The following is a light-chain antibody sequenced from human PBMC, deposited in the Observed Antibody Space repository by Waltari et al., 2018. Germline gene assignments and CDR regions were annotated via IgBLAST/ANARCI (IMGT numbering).Light chain of an antibody. CDR1: QSISSY. Sequence: DIQMTQSPSSLSASVGDRVTITCRASQSISSYLNWDQQKPGKAPKLLIYAASSLQSWVPSRFSGSGSGTDFTLTISSLQPEDFATYYCQQSYSTPYTFGQGTKLEIK. CDR2: AAS. J-gene: IGKJ2*01. CDR3: QQSYSTPYT. V-gene: IGKV1-39*01.